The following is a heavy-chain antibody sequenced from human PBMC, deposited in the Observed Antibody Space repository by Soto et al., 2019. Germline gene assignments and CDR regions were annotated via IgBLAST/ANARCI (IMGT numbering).Heavy chain of an antibody. CDR1: GFTFSSYA. Sequence: EVQLLESGGGLVQPGGSLRLSCAASGFTFSSYAMIWIRQVPGKGREWVSGVYGSGRGIHYADSVRGRFTISRDNSAYAMYLQMNNLRVEDTAVYYCAKDAVAGDGVWLAHAWGRGTAVTVSS. CDR2: VYGSGRGI. V-gene: IGHV3-23*01. CDR3: AKDAVAGDGVWLAHA. D-gene: IGHD4-17*01. J-gene: IGHJ5*02.